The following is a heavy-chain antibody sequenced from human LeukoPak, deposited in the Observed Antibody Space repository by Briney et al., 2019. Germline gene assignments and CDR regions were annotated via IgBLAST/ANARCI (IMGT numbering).Heavy chain of an antibody. D-gene: IGHD6-13*01. CDR2: IKQDGSEK. Sequence: PGGSLRLSCAASGFTFSSYAMSWVRQAPGKGLEWVANIKQDGSEKYYVDSVKGRFTISRDNAKNSLYLQMNSLRAEDTAVYYCARLGSSYLDYWGQGTLVTVSS. V-gene: IGHV3-7*01. CDR1: GFTFSSYA. J-gene: IGHJ4*02. CDR3: ARLGSSYLDY.